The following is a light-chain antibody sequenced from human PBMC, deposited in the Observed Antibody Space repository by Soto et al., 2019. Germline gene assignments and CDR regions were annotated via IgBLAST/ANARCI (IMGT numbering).Light chain of an antibody. CDR3: QQYNSYPT. V-gene: IGKV1-5*03. CDR1: QSISSW. J-gene: IGKJ5*01. Sequence: DIQMTQSPSTLSASVGDRVTITFRASQSISSWLAWYQQKPGKAPKLLIYKASSLESGVPSRFSGSGSGTEFTLTISSLQPDDFATYYCQQYNSYPTFGQGTRLENK. CDR2: KAS.